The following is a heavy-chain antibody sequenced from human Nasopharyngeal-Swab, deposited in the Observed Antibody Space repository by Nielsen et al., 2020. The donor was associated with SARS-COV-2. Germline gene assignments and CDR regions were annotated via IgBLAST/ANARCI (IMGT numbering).Heavy chain of an antibody. CDR1: GFSITYRF. CDR2: ITPFNGNA. J-gene: IGHJ6*02. V-gene: IGHV1-45*02. Sequence: SVKVSYNASGFSITYRFLHWMRQAHGQTLEWMGWITPFNGNAKYAQKFQGRVSITRDGSRTTASLELSSLRPDDTAMYFCASGQCINGVCNPTDGLDVWGQGTSVTVS. D-gene: IGHD2-8*01. CDR3: ASGQCINGVCNPTDGLDV.